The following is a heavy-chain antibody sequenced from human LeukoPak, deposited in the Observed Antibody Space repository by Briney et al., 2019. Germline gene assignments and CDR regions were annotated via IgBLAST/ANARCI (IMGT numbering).Heavy chain of an antibody. D-gene: IGHD2-15*01. J-gene: IGHJ4*02. Sequence: PGGSLSLSCAASGFTFSSYAMSWVRQAPGKGLEWVSAISGSGGSTYYADSVKGRFTISRDNSKNTVYLQMNSLRAEDTAVYYCAKDRTVVLSGGYFDYWGQGTLVAVSS. CDR1: GFTFSSYA. CDR2: ISGSGGST. V-gene: IGHV3-23*01. CDR3: AKDRTVVLSGGYFDY.